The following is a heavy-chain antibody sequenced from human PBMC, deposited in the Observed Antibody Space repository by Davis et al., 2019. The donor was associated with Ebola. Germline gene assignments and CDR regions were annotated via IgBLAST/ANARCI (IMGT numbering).Heavy chain of an antibody. CDR1: GYTFTGYY. CDR2: INPKSGGT. V-gene: IGHV1-2*02. CDR3: AREECSGGSCYRNWIDP. Sequence: ASVKVSCKASGYTFTGYYMHWVRQAPGQGLEWMGWINPKSGGTNYAQKFQGRVTMTRDTSISTAYMEVSRLRSDDTAVYYCAREECSGGSCYRNWIDPWGQGTLVTVSS. D-gene: IGHD2-15*01. J-gene: IGHJ5*02.